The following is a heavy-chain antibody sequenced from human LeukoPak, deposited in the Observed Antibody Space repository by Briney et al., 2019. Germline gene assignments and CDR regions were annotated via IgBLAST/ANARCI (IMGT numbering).Heavy chain of an antibody. D-gene: IGHD4-11*01. J-gene: IGHJ6*03. CDR2: INHSGST. CDR3: ARRAVYSNTYMDV. V-gene: IGHV4-34*01. CDR1: GGSFSGYY. Sequence: SETLSLTCAVYGGSFSGYYWSWIRQPPGKGLEWIGEINHSGSTNYNPSLKSRVTISVDTSKNQFSLKLSSVTAADTAVYYCARRAVYSNTYMDVWGKGTTVTVSS.